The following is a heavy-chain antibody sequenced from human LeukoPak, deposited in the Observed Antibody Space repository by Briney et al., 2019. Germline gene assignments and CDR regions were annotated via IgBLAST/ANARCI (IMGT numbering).Heavy chain of an antibody. J-gene: IGHJ4*02. Sequence: SGGSLRLSCAASGFPFSSYWMHWVRQGPGKGLVWVSRIDNDGGSTTHADSVKGRFTISRDNAKNTLYLQMDSLRAEDTAVYYCARESYSSSWYGPDYWGQGTLVTVSS. CDR3: ARESYSSSWYGPDY. CDR2: IDNDGGST. V-gene: IGHV3-74*01. CDR1: GFPFSSYW. D-gene: IGHD6-13*01.